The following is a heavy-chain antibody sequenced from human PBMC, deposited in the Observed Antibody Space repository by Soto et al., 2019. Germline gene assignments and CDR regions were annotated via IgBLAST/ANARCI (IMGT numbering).Heavy chain of an antibody. Sequence: GSLRLSCAASGFTFSDYYMSWICQAPGKGLEWVSYISSSGSTIYYADSVKGRFTISRDNAKNSLYLQMNSLRAEDTAVYYCAKNIVVVVAAMVYFDYWGQGTLVTVSS. CDR3: AKNIVVVVAAMVYFDY. V-gene: IGHV3-11*01. CDR1: GFTFSDYY. J-gene: IGHJ4*02. D-gene: IGHD2-15*01. CDR2: ISSSGSTI.